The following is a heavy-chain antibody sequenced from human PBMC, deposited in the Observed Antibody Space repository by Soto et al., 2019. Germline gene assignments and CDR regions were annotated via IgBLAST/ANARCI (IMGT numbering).Heavy chain of an antibody. V-gene: IGHV2-5*02. CDR2: IYWDGDK. D-gene: IGHD3-3*01. CDR3: AHRATMTIFGLIIDNGIWFDP. J-gene: IGHJ5*02. Sequence: QINLIESGPPLVKPTQTLTLTCTFSGFSLSTSGAAVGWVRQPPGRALEWLALIYWDGDKRYNASLGNRLTITKDTSMNQVVLTLTNVDPADTATYYCAHRATMTIFGLIIDNGIWFDPWGRGTRVIVSS. CDR1: GFSLSTSGAA.